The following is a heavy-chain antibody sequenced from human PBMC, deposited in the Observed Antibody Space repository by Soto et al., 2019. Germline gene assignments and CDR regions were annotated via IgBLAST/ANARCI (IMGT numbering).Heavy chain of an antibody. D-gene: IGHD3-3*01. Sequence: SETLSLTCTVSGGSISSYYWSWIRQPPGKGLEWIGYIYYSGSTNYNPSLKSRVTISVDTSKNQFSLKLSSVTAADTAVYYCARLKRTIFGVALRPNNWFDPGGQGTLVTVSS. CDR1: GGSISSYY. CDR2: IYYSGST. CDR3: ARLKRTIFGVALRPNNWFDP. J-gene: IGHJ5*02. V-gene: IGHV4-59*01.